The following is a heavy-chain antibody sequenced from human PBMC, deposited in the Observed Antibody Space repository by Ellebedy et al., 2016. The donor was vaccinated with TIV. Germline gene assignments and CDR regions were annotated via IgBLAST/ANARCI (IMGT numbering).Heavy chain of an antibody. V-gene: IGHV1-8*01. D-gene: IGHD3-22*01. CDR3: AADHKYYYDSSGYYIFDY. J-gene: IGHJ4*02. CDR2: MNPNSGNT. Sequence: ASVKVSXXASGYTFTSYDINWVRQATGQGLEWMGWMNPNSGNTGYAQKFQERVTITRDMSTSTAYMELSSLRSEDTAVCYCAADHKYYYDSSGYYIFDYWGQGTLVTVSS. CDR1: GYTFTSYD.